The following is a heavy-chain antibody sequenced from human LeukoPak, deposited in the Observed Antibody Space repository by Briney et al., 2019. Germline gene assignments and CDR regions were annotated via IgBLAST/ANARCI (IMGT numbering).Heavy chain of an antibody. Sequence: ASVKVSCKASGYTFSDYYIHWVRQAPGQGLEWMGRINPYSGGTNYAQKFQGRVILTRDTSITTGYMDLSRLRSDDTAVYYCARVRGGNNYHFDFWGQGTLVTVSS. V-gene: IGHV1-2*06. CDR1: GYTFSDYY. CDR2: INPYSGGT. D-gene: IGHD1-26*01. CDR3: ARVRGGNNYHFDF. J-gene: IGHJ4*02.